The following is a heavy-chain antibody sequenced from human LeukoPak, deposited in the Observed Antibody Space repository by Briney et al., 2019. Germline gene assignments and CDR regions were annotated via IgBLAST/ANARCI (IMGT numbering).Heavy chain of an antibody. Sequence: PGGSLRLSCAASGFTFSSHEMNWVRQAPGKGLEWLSYISGSGDTMYYADSVRGRFTISRDNAKNSLYLQMNSLRTEDSALYSCARGAATGTPPVDYWGPGTLVTVSS. D-gene: IGHD6-13*01. V-gene: IGHV3-48*03. CDR1: GFTFSSHE. CDR2: ISGSGDTM. J-gene: IGHJ4*02. CDR3: ARGAATGTPPVDY.